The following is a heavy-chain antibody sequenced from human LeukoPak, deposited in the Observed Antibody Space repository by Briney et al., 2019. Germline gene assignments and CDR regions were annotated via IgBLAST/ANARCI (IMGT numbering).Heavy chain of an antibody. V-gene: IGHV3-33*01. Sequence: GGSLRLSCAASGFTFSNYGMHWVRQASGKGLEWVAVILYDGSAKYYADSVMVRFTISRDNSKNTLYLQMNSLRTEDSAIYYCARAQTYYYDTSGFGLDPWGQGTLVTVSS. CDR1: GFTFSNYG. J-gene: IGHJ5*02. D-gene: IGHD3-22*01. CDR2: ILYDGSAK. CDR3: ARAQTYYYDTSGFGLDP.